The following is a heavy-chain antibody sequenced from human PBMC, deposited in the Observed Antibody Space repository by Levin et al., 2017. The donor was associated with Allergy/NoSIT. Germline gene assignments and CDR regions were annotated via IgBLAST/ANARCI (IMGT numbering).Heavy chain of an antibody. CDR2: ISSTSTAI. J-gene: IGHJ4*02. CDR1: GFTFSDST. CDR3: ARNYMYAFDY. Sequence: LSLTCAASGFTFSDSTMNWVRQPPGRGLEFISYISSTSTAIYYADSVKGRFTISRDKNSLYLQMNGLRDEDTAVYYCARNYMYAFDYWGQGILVTISS. V-gene: IGHV3-48*02. D-gene: IGHD5-24*01.